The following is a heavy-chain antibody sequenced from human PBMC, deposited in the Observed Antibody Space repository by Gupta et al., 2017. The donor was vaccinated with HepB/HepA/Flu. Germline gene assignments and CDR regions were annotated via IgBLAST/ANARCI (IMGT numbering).Heavy chain of an antibody. J-gene: IGHJ4*02. CDR2: INPGGGNN. Sequence: QVQLVQSGAEVKKPGASVKVSCKASGYTFTSYYLHWVRQAPGQGLEWVGIINPGGGNNTYPPEVQGRVTMTRDTSTSTVYMELSNLRSEDTGVYYCSRSDTFDHWGQGTPVTVSS. CDR1: GYTFTSYY. CDR3: SRSDTFDH. V-gene: IGHV1-46*01. D-gene: IGHD3-9*01.